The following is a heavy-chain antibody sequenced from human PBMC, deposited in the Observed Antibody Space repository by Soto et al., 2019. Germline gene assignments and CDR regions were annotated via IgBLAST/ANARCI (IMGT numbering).Heavy chain of an antibody. D-gene: IGHD4-4*01. CDR1: GFTFENYA. CDR2: ISWHSGNI. V-gene: IGHV3-9*01. J-gene: IGHJ4*02. Sequence: DVQLVESGGGLVQPGRSLRLSCAASGFTFENYAMNWVRQAPGKGLAWVSGISWHSGNIGYADAVRGRFTISRDNTKNSLYLQMNSLRPEDTGLYYCAKDKLYSNYEHYFDYWGQGTLVTVSS. CDR3: AKDKLYSNYEHYFDY.